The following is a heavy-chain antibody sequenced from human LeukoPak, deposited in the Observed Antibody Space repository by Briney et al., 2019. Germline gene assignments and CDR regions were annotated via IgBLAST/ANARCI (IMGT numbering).Heavy chain of an antibody. V-gene: IGHV3-7*01. Sequence: GGSLRLSCAASGFTFSRYWMTWVRQAPGKGLEWVANIKQDGSETHYVDAVKGRFTISRDNAKNSLYLQMNSLRVDDTAVYFCARGRYSGYMYYFDYWGQGTLVTVSS. D-gene: IGHD5-12*01. CDR3: ARGRYSGYMYYFDY. CDR1: GFTFSRYW. J-gene: IGHJ4*02. CDR2: IKQDGSET.